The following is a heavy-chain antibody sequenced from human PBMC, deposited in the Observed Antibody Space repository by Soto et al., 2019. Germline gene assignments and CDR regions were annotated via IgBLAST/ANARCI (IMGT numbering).Heavy chain of an antibody. J-gene: IGHJ5*02. CDR1: GFTFSSYA. Sequence: GGSLRLSCAASGFTFSSYAMGWVRQAPGKGLEWVSAISGSGGSAYYADSVKGRFTISRDNSKNTLYLQMNSLRAEDTAVYYCAKRRAVAGDLWFDPWGQGTLVTVSS. CDR2: ISGSGGSA. CDR3: AKRRAVAGDLWFDP. V-gene: IGHV3-23*01. D-gene: IGHD6-19*01.